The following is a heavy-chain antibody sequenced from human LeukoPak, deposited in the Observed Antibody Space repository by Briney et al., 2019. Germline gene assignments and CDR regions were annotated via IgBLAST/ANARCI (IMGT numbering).Heavy chain of an antibody. CDR2: ISGSGGST. CDR1: GFTFSLYS. D-gene: IGHD5-18*01. Sequence: GGSLRLSCVASGFTFSLYSMSWVRQAPGKGLEWVSTISGSGGSTYYADSVKGRFTISRDNSKNTLYLQMNSLRAEDTAVYYCAKDRYSYGYRMADYWGQGTLVTVSS. CDR3: AKDRYSYGYRMADY. V-gene: IGHV3-23*01. J-gene: IGHJ4*02.